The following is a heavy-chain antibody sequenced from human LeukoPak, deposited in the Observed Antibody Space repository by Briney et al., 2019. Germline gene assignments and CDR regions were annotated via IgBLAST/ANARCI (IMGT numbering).Heavy chain of an antibody. Sequence: KPSETLSLTCAVYGGSFSGHYWNWIRQPPGKGLEWIGEINHGGSTNYDPSLKSRVTISVDTSQNQFSLRLSSVTAADTAVYYCARGRYVTTRGGAAAGFLDYWGQGTLVTVST. CDR2: INHGGST. J-gene: IGHJ4*02. D-gene: IGHD6-13*01. CDR3: ARGRYVTTRGGAAAGFLDY. CDR1: GGSFSGHY. V-gene: IGHV4-34*01.